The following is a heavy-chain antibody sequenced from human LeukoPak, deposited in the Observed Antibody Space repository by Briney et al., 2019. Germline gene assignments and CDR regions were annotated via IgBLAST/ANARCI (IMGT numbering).Heavy chain of an antibody. D-gene: IGHD3-9*01. V-gene: IGHV3-53*01. CDR3: ARDLVHHRLLGTGYNWFDP. J-gene: IGHJ5*02. Sequence: GGSLRLSCAASGFTVSNKYMSWVRQAPGKGLEWVSLIYSDGTTYYADSVKGRFTISRDNAKNSLYLQMNSLRAEDSAVYYCARDLVHHRLLGTGYNWFDPWGQGTLVTVSS. CDR2: IYSDGTT. CDR1: GFTVSNKY.